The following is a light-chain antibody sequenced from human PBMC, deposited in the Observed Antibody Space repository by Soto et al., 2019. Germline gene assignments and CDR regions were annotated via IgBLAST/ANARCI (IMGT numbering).Light chain of an antibody. V-gene: IGKV1-39*01. J-gene: IGKJ5*01. Sequence: DIQMTQSPSSLSASVGDRVTITCRASQTVRTYLNWYQQKPGKAPTPLVYAASTLGSAVPPRFTGAGSETDFTLTISGLQPEDFATYYCQQTFSTPITFGQGTRLE. CDR1: QTVRTY. CDR3: QQTFSTPIT. CDR2: AAS.